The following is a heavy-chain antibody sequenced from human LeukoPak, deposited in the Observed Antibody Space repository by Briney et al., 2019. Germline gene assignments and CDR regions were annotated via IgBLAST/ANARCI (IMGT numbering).Heavy chain of an antibody. CDR2: INPDSGDT. V-gene: IGHV1-2*02. Sequence: GASVKVSCKASGYTFTGYYMHWVRQAPGQGLEWMGSINPDSGDTNYAQNLQGRVTMTRDTSINTAYLDLSRLRSGDTAVYYCAIMGDTFDIWGQETKVTVSS. CDR1: GYTFTGYY. CDR3: AIMGDTFDI. D-gene: IGHD2-8*01. J-gene: IGHJ3*02.